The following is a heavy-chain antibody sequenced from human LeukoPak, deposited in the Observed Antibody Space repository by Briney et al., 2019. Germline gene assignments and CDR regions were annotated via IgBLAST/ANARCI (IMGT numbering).Heavy chain of an antibody. D-gene: IGHD3-22*01. Sequence: SETLSLTCTVSGGSISSSSYYWGWIRQPPGKGLEWIGSIYYSGSTYYNPSLKSRVTISVDTSKNQFSLKLSSVTAADTAVYYCARVMYYYDSSGYPDYWGQGTLVTVSS. CDR1: GGSISSSSYY. V-gene: IGHV4-39*07. J-gene: IGHJ4*02. CDR3: ARVMYYYDSSGYPDY. CDR2: IYYSGST.